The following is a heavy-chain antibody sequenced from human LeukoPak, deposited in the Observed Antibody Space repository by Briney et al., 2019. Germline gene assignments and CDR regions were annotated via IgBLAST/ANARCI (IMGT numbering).Heavy chain of an antibody. CDR1: GGSFSGYY. D-gene: IGHD2-2*01. V-gene: IGHV4-34*01. J-gene: IGHJ4*02. Sequence: PSETLSLTCAVYGGSFSGYYWSWIRQPPGKGLEWIGEINHSGSTNYNPSLKSRVTISVDTPKNQFSLKLSSVTAADTAVYYCAREDRSCSSTSCYSSYYYWGQGTLVTVSS. CDR3: AREDRSCSSTSCYSSYYY. CDR2: INHSGST.